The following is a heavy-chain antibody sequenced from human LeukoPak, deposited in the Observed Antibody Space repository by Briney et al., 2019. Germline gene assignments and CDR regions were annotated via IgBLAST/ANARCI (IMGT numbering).Heavy chain of an antibody. V-gene: IGHV3-30*02. CDR3: ARDVFLAY. CDR2: IRYDGSDK. J-gene: IGHJ4*02. D-gene: IGHD5/OR15-5a*01. CDR1: GFTFRSYG. Sequence: GGSLRLSCAASGFTFRSYGMHCVRQAPGKGLEWVTFIRYDGSDKYYGDSVKGRFTISRDNSKDTLDLQMNSLRPDDTAVYYCARDVFLAYWGQGTLVTVSS.